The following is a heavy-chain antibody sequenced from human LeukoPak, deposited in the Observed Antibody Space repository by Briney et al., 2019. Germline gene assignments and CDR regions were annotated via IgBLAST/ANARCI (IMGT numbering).Heavy chain of an antibody. CDR2: IYYSGST. D-gene: IGHD6-6*01. CDR3: ARGDGDY. Sequence: QPPGKGLEWIGYIYYSGSTNYNPSLKSRVTISVDTSKNQFSLKLSSVTAADTAVYYCARGDGDYWGQGTLVTVSS. J-gene: IGHJ4*02. V-gene: IGHV4-59*01.